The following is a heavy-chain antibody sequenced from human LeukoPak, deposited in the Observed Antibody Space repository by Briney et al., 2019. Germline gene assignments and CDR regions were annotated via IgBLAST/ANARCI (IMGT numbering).Heavy chain of an antibody. CDR3: ARDSAFGGSYSDPDY. V-gene: IGHV1-18*01. J-gene: IGHJ4*02. Sequence: ASVKVSCKASGYTFTSYGISWVRRAPGQGLEWMGWISAYNGNTNYAQKLQGRVTMTTDTSTSTAYMELRSLRSDDTAVYYCARDSAFGGSYSDPDYWGQGTLVTVSS. CDR2: ISAYNGNT. CDR1: GYTFTSYG. D-gene: IGHD1-26*01.